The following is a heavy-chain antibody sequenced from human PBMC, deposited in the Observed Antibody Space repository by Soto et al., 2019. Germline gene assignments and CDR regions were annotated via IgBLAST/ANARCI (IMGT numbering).Heavy chain of an antibody. D-gene: IGHD6-13*01. CDR1: GGSISSYY. J-gene: IGHJ5*02. Sequence: SETLSLTCTVSGGSISSYYWSWIRQPPGKGLEWIGYIYYSGSTNYNPSLKSRVTISVDTSKNQFSLKLSSVTAADTAVYYCASSGIADNWFDPWGQGTLVTGSS. V-gene: IGHV4-59*01. CDR3: ASSGIADNWFDP. CDR2: IYYSGST.